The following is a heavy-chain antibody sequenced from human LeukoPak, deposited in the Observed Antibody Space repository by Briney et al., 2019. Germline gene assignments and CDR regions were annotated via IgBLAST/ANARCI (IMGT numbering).Heavy chain of an antibody. Sequence: SETLSLTCTVSGGSISSSSYYWGWIRQPPGKGLEWIGSTYYSGSTYYNPSLKSRVTISVDTSKNQFSLKLSSVTAADTAVYYCARLEIVVVPAAIQVYYYYGMDVWGQGTTVTVSS. D-gene: IGHD2-2*02. CDR2: TYYSGST. J-gene: IGHJ6*02. V-gene: IGHV4-39*01. CDR1: GGSISSSSYY. CDR3: ARLEIVVVPAAIQVYYYYGMDV.